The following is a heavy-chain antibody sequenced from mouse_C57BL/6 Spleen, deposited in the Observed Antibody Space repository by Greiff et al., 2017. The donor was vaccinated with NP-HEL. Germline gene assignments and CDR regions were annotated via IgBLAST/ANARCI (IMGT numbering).Heavy chain of an antibody. V-gene: IGHV1-81*01. D-gene: IGHD1-1*01. CDR1: GYTFTSYG. Sequence: QVTLKESGAELARPGASVKLSCKASGYTFTSYGISWVKQRTGQGLEWIGEIYPRSGNTYYNEKFKGKATLTAEKSSSTAYMELRSLTSEDSAVYFCARSTTVVAYYFDYWGQGTTLTVSS. J-gene: IGHJ2*01. CDR2: IYPRSGNT. CDR3: ARSTTVVAYYFDY.